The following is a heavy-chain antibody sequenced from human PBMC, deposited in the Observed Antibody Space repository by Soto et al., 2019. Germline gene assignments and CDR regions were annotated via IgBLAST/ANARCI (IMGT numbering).Heavy chain of an antibody. CDR1: GFTFSSYG. CDR2: ISYDGSNK. J-gene: IGHJ6*02. Sequence: PGGSLRLSCAASGFTFSSYGMHWVRQAPGKGLEWVAVISYDGSNKYYADSVKGRFTISRDNSKNTLYLQMNSLRAEDTAVYYCAKDRSIAARCSPGYYGMDVWGQGTTVTVSS. V-gene: IGHV3-30*18. CDR3: AKDRSIAARCSPGYYGMDV. D-gene: IGHD6-6*01.